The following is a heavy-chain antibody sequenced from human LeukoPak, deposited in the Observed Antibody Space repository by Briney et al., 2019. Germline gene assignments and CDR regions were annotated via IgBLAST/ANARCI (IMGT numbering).Heavy chain of an antibody. V-gene: IGHV6-1*01. D-gene: IGHD1-14*01. Sequence: SQTLSLTCAISGDSFSTNSVVWNWIRQSPSRGLEWLGRTYYRSKFYNDYAVSVKGRITINPDTSKNQFSLQLSSVTPEDTAVYYCARGRNSGFDYWGQGTLVTVSS. CDR3: ARGRNSGFDY. CDR2: TYYRSKFYN. J-gene: IGHJ4*02. CDR1: GDSFSTNSVV.